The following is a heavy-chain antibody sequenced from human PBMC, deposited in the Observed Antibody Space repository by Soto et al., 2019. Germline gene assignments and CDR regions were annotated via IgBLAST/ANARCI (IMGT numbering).Heavy chain of an antibody. D-gene: IGHD3-22*01. CDR3: TRRSEYDSGGYYYAYVY. CDR2: IRSKANNFAT. J-gene: IGHJ4*02. V-gene: IGHV3-73*01. CDR1: GFTFSDSA. Sequence: GGSLRLSCAASGFTFSDSAMHWVRQASGKGLEWLGRIRSKANNFATAYAASVKGRFTISRDDAKNTVYLQMNSLNSEDTAVYYCTRRSEYDSGGYYYAYVYWGQGPRVTVS.